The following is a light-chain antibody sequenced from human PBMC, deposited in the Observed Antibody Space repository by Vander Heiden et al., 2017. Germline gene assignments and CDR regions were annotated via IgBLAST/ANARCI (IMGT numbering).Light chain of an antibody. J-gene: IGKJ2*02. CDR2: AAS. Sequence: DIQMTQSPSSLSASVGDRVTISCRASQSISGYLDWYQQKPGKTPSLLIYAASTLERGVPARFSGSESGTEFTLTISSLQPEDFATYYCQQSHRTPCTFGQGTKLEIK. V-gene: IGKV1-39*01. CDR3: QQSHRTPCT. CDR1: QSISGY.